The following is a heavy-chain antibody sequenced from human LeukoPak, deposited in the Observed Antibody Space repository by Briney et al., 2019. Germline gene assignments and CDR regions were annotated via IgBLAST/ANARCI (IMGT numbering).Heavy chain of an antibody. CDR1: GFTFSSYG. V-gene: IGHV3-30*02. CDR2: IRYDGSNK. CDR3: ARGGTAMVMLSPKDDY. D-gene: IGHD5-18*01. Sequence: PGGSLRLSCAASGFTFSSYGMHWVRQAPGKGLEWVAFIRYDGSNKYYADSVKGRFTISRDNSKNTLYLQMNSLRAEDTAVYYCARGGTAMVMLSPKDDYWGQGTLVTVSS. J-gene: IGHJ4*02.